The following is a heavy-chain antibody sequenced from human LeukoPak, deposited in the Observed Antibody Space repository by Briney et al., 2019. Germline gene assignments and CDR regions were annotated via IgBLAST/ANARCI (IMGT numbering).Heavy chain of an antibody. J-gene: IGHJ4*02. D-gene: IGHD6-13*01. CDR2: IYSGGST. CDR1: GFTVSSNY. CDR3: ARDANLYSSSRNFDY. Sequence: GGSLRLSCAASGFTVSSNYMSWVRQAPGKGLEWVSVIYSGGSTYYTDSVKGRFTISRDNSKNTLYLQMNSLRAEDTAVYYCARDANLYSSSRNFDYWGQGTLVTVSS. V-gene: IGHV3-66*01.